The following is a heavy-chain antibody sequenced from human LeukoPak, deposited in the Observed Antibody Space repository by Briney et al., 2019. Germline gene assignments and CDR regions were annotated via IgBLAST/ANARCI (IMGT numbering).Heavy chain of an antibody. Sequence: SQTLSLTCAISGDSVSSNSAAWNWIRQSPSRGLEWLGRTYYRSKWYNDYAVSVKSRITINPDTSKNQFSLQLNSVSPEDTAVYYCARELWSRMSYYYGMDVWGKGTTVTVSS. V-gene: IGHV6-1*01. CDR1: GDSVSSNSAA. J-gene: IGHJ6*04. CDR3: ARELWSRMSYYYGMDV. CDR2: TYYRSKWYN. D-gene: IGHD5-18*01.